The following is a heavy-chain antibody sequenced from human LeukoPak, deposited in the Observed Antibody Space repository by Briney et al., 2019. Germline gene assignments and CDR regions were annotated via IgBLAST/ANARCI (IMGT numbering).Heavy chain of an antibody. J-gene: IGHJ5*02. CDR3: ARSPIAAAGTRWFDP. D-gene: IGHD6-13*01. Sequence: PSETLSLTCTVSGGSISSSSYYWGWIRQPPGKGLEWIASINYSGSTYFYPSLKSRVTMSVDTSKNQFSLNLNSVTAADTAVYYCARSPIAAAGTRWFDPWGQGTLVTVSS. V-gene: IGHV4-39*01. CDR2: INYSGST. CDR1: GGSISSSSYY.